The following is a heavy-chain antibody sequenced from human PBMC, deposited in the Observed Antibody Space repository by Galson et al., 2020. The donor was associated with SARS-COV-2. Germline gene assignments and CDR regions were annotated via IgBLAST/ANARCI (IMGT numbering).Heavy chain of an antibody. V-gene: IGHV1-3*04. CDR3: ARGDTLFGVVLNLIDALDF. J-gene: IGHJ3*01. CDR1: GYTFSNIA. Sequence: ASVKVSCTASGYTFSNIAIHWVRQAPGQRLEWMGWINTGNGNTKYSQSFQGRVTISRDTSASTAYMELSSLRSDDTAVYYCARGDTLFGVVLNLIDALDFWGQGTMVTVSS. D-gene: IGHD3-3*01. CDR2: INTGNGNT.